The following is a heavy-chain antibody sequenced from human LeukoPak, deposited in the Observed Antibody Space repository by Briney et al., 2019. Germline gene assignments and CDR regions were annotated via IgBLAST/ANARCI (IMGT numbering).Heavy chain of an antibody. J-gene: IGHJ4*02. CDR3: AAFYDSETTTYSGFEF. Sequence: GGSLRLSCAASGLSFSYYTVTWVRQAPARGLEWVSSISSVRNYKSYADSMRGRFTISRDNAKSTLYLQMNSLRVEDTAVYYCAAFYDSETTTYSGFEFWGQGTLVTVSS. V-gene: IGHV3-21*06. CDR2: ISSVRNYK. CDR1: GLSFSYYT. D-gene: IGHD2/OR15-2a*01.